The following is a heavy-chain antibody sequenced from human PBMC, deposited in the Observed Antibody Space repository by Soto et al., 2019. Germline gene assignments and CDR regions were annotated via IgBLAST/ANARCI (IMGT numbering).Heavy chain of an antibody. Sequence: QLLQSGGGLVQPGGSLTLSCAASGFTFGTTDMSWVRQAPGEGLEWVSTIDGSGGITYYADSVQGRFTISRDNSWNTVYLQMNILRGDDTALYYCVKNSGWFNTWGQGALVTVSS. CDR2: IDGSGGIT. CDR3: VKNSGWFNT. J-gene: IGHJ5*02. D-gene: IGHD3-10*01. V-gene: IGHV3-23*01. CDR1: GFTFGTTD.